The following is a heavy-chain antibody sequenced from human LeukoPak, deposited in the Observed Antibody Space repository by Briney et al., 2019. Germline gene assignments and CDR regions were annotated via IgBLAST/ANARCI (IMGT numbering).Heavy chain of an antibody. CDR3: ARYNGAKRGDYYDSSGYPYYFDY. CDR1: GGTFSSYA. CDR2: IIPILGIA. J-gene: IGHJ4*02. Sequence: SVKVSCKASGGTFSSYAISWVRQAPGQGLEWMGRIIPILGIANYAQKFQGRVTITADKSTSTAYMELSSLRSEDTAVYYCARYNGAKRGDYYDSSGYPYYFDYWGQGTLVTVSS. V-gene: IGHV1-69*04. D-gene: IGHD3-22*01.